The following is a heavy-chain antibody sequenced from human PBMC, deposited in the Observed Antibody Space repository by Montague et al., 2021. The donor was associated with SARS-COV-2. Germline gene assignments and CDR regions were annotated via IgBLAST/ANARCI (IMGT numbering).Heavy chain of an antibody. Sequence: SETLSLTCDFAGGSFRDYAWSWIRQPPGKQLEWIGYLSYSGRPIYNPSLESRVSISVDTSKNQFSLRLRSVIAADTAVYYCAGRLPQYTSGWYFDQWGQGTLVAVSS. D-gene: IGHD6-19*01. V-gene: IGHV4-59*08. J-gene: IGHJ4*02. CDR1: GGSFRDYA. CDR3: AGRLPQYTSGWYFDQ. CDR2: LSYSGRP.